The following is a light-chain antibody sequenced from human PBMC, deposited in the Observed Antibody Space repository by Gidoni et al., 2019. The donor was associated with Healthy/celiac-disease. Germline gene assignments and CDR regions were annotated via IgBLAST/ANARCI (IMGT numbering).Light chain of an antibody. CDR3: QQYDNLPPYT. Sequence: IQLTQSPSSLSASVGDRVTITCQASQDISNYLNWYQQKPGKAPKLLIYDASNLETGVPSRLSGSGAGTDFTFTISSLQHEDIATYYCQQYDNLPPYTFGQGTKLEIK. CDR2: DAS. CDR1: QDISNY. J-gene: IGKJ2*01. V-gene: IGKV1-33*01.